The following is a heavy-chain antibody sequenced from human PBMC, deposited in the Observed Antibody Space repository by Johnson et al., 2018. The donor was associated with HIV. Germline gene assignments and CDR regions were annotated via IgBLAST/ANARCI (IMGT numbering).Heavy chain of an antibody. Sequence: VQLVESGGGVVQPGGSLRLSCAASGFTFSSYGMHWVRQAPGKGLEWVAFIRYDGSNKYYADSVQGRFTISRDKSENTLYLQMNSLRDEDTALYYCAKDVGNYWPDSFDIWGQGTMVTVSS. D-gene: IGHD3-22*01. CDR3: AKDVGNYWPDSFDI. CDR2: IRYDGSNK. J-gene: IGHJ3*02. V-gene: IGHV3-30*02. CDR1: GFTFSSYG.